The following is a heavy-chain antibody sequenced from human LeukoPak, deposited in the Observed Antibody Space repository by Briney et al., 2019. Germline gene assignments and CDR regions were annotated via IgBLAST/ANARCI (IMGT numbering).Heavy chain of an antibody. CDR3: AKVGLEWLRGELYYFDY. V-gene: IGHV3-30*18. D-gene: IGHD3-10*01. J-gene: IGHJ4*02. CDR2: ISYDGSNK. Sequence: PGGSLRLSCAASGFTFSSYGMHWVRQAPGKGLEWVAVISYDGSNKYYADSVKGRFTISRDNSKNTLYLQMNSLRAEDTAVYYCAKVGLEWLRGELYYFDYWGQGTLVTVSS. CDR1: GFTFSSYG.